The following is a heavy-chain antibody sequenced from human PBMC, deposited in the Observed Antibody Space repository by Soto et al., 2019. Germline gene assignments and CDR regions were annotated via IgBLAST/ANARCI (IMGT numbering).Heavy chain of an antibody. J-gene: IGHJ4*02. CDR2: INAGNGNT. D-gene: IGHD5-12*01. CDR3: ARAQNLEMATP. CDR1: GYTFTSYA. Sequence: QVQLVQSEAEVKKPGASVKVSCKASGYTFTSYAMLWVRQAPGQRLEWMGWINAGNGNTKYSQKFQGRVTITRDTSASTAYMELSSLRSEDTAVYYCARAQNLEMATPWGQGTLVTVSS. V-gene: IGHV1-3*01.